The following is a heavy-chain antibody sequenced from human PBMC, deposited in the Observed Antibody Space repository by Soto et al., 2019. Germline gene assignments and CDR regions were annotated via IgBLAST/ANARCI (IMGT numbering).Heavy chain of an antibody. CDR3: ARVIHVLRYFDWLLYFDF. J-gene: IGHJ4*02. D-gene: IGHD3-9*01. V-gene: IGHV1-8*01. CDR1: GYTFTSYD. CDR2: MNPNSRNT. Sequence: ASVKVSCKASGYTFTSYDINSVRQATGQGLEWMGWMNPNSRNTGDAQKFQGRVTMTRNTYISTAYMELSSLRSEDTAVYCCARVIHVLRYFDWLLYFDFWGQETLVTVSS.